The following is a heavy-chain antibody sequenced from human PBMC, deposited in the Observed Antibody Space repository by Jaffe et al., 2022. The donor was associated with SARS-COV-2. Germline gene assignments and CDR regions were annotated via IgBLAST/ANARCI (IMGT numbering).Heavy chain of an antibody. V-gene: IGHV2-5*02. J-gene: IGHJ4*02. CDR2: IYWDDDK. D-gene: IGHD6-13*01. CDR3: AHRRAAPGYFDY. Sequence: QITLKESGPTLVKPTQTLTLTCTFSGFSLSTRGVGVGWIRQPPGKALEWLALIYWDDDKRFSPSLKNRLTITKDTSKNQVVLTMANMDPVDTGTYYCAHRRAAPGYFDYWGQGTLVTVSS. CDR1: GFSLSTRGVG.